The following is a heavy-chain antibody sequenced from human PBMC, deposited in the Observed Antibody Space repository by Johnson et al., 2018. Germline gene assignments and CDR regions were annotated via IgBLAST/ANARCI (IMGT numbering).Heavy chain of an antibody. Sequence: QLVESGGGVVQPGRSLRXSCVGSGFTFQNYAMHWVRQAPGKGLEWVAVISYDGSKKYYEDPGKGRFTVSRDNSKRTLYLQMNSLRAEDTAVYYCAKVQFYYDIETANLDYWGQGTLVTVSS. CDR3: AKVQFYYDIETANLDY. J-gene: IGHJ4*02. D-gene: IGHD3-9*01. CDR2: ISYDGSKK. V-gene: IGHV3-30*18. CDR1: GFTFQNYA.